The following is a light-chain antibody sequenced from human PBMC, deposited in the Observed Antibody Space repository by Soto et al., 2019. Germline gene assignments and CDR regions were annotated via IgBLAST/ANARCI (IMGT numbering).Light chain of an antibody. CDR3: QQYGSSPLT. CDR2: RAS. J-gene: IGKJ4*01. CDR1: QSVSSNY. V-gene: IGKV3-20*01. Sequence: EILLTHSPGTLSLSPGERATLSCRASQSVSSNYLAWYQQKPGQAPKVLIYRASSRATGIPDRFSGSGSGTDFTLTISRLEPEDFAVYYCQQYGSSPLTLGGGTKVDXK.